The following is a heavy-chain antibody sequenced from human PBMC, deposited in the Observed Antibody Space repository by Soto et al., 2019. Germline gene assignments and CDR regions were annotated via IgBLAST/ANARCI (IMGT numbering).Heavy chain of an antibody. Sequence: SPTLSLSCAIAGGSVSSNRAAWNWIRQSPSRGLEWLGRTYYRSTWYNDYAVSVKSRITINPDTSKNQCSLQLNSVTPEDTAVYYCSRNREYSSSSVGFGPWGQGTLVTVSS. CDR3: SRNREYSSSSVGFGP. D-gene: IGHD6-6*01. CDR2: TYYRSTWYN. V-gene: IGHV6-1*01. CDR1: GGSVSSNRAA. J-gene: IGHJ5*02.